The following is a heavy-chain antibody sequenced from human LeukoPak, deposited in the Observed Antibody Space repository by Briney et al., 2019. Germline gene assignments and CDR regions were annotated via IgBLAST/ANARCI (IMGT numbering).Heavy chain of an antibody. Sequence: PGGSLRLSCAASGFTFSSYAMHWVGQAPGKGLEWVAFISYDGSNKYYADSVKGRFTISRDNSKNTLYPQMNSLRAEDTAVYYCAATYYDSSGYPQGFDPWGQGTLVTVSS. CDR3: AATYYDSSGYPQGFDP. J-gene: IGHJ5*02. V-gene: IGHV3-30*04. CDR2: ISYDGSNK. D-gene: IGHD3-22*01. CDR1: GFTFSSYA.